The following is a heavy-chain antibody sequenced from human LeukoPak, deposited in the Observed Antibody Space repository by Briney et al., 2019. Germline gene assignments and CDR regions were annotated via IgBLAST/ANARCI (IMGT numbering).Heavy chain of an antibody. Sequence: SETLSLTCTVSGGSLSSYSWSWIRQPPGKGLEWIGNIFYSGSTNYNPSLKSRVTISLDTSKNQFSLKLSSVTAADTAVYYCARELCSGGSCGKFDYWGQGTLVTVSS. D-gene: IGHD2-15*01. CDR2: IFYSGST. CDR1: GGSLSSYS. CDR3: ARELCSGGSCGKFDY. J-gene: IGHJ4*02. V-gene: IGHV4-59*01.